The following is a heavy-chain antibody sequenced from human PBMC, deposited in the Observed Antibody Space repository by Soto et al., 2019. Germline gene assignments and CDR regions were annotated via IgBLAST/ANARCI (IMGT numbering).Heavy chain of an antibody. CDR2: ISYDGSNK. CDR1: GFTFSSYG. V-gene: IGHV3-30*18. CDR3: AKDLIGEYSGYDPGFDY. J-gene: IGHJ4*02. D-gene: IGHD5-12*01. Sequence: GGSLRLSCAASGFTFSSYGMHWVRQAPGKGLEWVAVISYDGSNKYYADSVKGRFTISRDNSKNTLYLQMNSLRAEDTAVYYCAKDLIGEYSGYDPGFDYWGQGTLVTVSS.